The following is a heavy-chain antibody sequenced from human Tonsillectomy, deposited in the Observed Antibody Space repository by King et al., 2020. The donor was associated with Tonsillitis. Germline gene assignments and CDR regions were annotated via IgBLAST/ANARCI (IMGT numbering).Heavy chain of an antibody. CDR1: GYTFTTYW. CDR3: AIRSFSVWGVDPFFDP. CDR2: IYPGDSDT. V-gene: IGHV5-51*03. J-gene: IGHJ5*02. D-gene: IGHD3-16*01. Sequence: QLVQSGAEVKKPGESLKISCKGSGYTFTTYWIGWVRQMPGKGLEWMGIIYPGDSDTRYSPSFQGQVTISADKSNSTAYLQWSSLKASDTAMYYCAIRSFSVWGVDPFFDPWGPGTLVTVSS.